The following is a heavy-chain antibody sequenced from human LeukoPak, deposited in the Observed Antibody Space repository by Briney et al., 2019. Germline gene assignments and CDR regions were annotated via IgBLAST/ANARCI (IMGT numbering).Heavy chain of an antibody. D-gene: IGHD4-17*01. V-gene: IGHV1-69*04. J-gene: IGHJ5*02. CDR1: GGTFSSYA. Sequence: ASVKVSCKASGGTFSSYAISWVRQAPGQGLEWMGRIIPILGIANYAQKFQGSVTITADKSTSTPYMELSSLRSEDTAVYYCARDGATVTPTSYRFDPWGQGTLVTVSS. CDR3: ARDGATVTPTSYRFDP. CDR2: IIPILGIA.